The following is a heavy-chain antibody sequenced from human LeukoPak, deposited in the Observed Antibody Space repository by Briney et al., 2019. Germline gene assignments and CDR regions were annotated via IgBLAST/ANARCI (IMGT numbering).Heavy chain of an antibody. V-gene: IGHV1-69*05. Sequence: SVKVSCKASGGTFSSYAISWVRQAPGQGLEWMGGIIPIFGTANYAQKFQSRVTITTDESTSTAYMELSSLRSEDTAVYYCARGLVVEWSGRYYMDVWGKGTTVTVSS. CDR1: GGTFSSYA. CDR3: ARGLVVEWSGRYYMDV. CDR2: IIPIFGTA. D-gene: IGHD2-15*01. J-gene: IGHJ6*03.